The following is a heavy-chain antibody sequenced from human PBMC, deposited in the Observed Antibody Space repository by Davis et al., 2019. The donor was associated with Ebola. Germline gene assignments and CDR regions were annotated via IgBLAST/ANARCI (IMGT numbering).Heavy chain of an antibody. CDR2: IYHSGST. CDR3: ARPWIYYYYGMDV. J-gene: IGHJ6*02. Sequence: SETLSLTCAVSGGSISSGGYSWSWIRQPPGKGLEWIGYIYHSGSTYYNPSLKSRVTISIDRSKNQFSLKLSSVTAADTAVYYCARPWIYYYYGMDVWGQGTTVTVSS. CDR1: GGSISSGGYS. V-gene: IGHV4-30-2*01. D-gene: IGHD1-1*01.